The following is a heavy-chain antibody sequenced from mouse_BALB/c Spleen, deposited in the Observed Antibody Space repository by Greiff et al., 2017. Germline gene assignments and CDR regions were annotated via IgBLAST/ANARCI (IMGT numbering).Heavy chain of an antibody. V-gene: IGHV1-74*01. J-gene: IGHJ4*01. CDR1: GYTFTSYW. CDR2: IDPYDSET. CDR3: AKGGITTAVYAMDY. D-gene: IGHD1-2*01. Sequence: QVQLKESGAELVRPGASVKLSCKASGYTFTSYWMNWVKQRPEQGLEWIGRIDPYDSETHYNQKFKDKAILTVDKSSSTAYMQLSSLTSEDSAVYYCAKGGITTAVYAMDYWGQGTSVTVSS.